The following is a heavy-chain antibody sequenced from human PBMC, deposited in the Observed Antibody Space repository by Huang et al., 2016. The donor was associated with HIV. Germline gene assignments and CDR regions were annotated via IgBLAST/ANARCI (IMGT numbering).Heavy chain of an antibody. V-gene: IGHV3-30*18. CDR2: ISYDGSNK. Sequence: VQLVESGGGVVQPGRSLRLACAASGFSFSTYGLHWVRQAPGKGREWVAVISYDGSNKYYAHYVKGRFTISRDTSENKVYLQMNSLRHEDTAVYYCAKDGADEEWDIDYWGQGTLVTVSS. CDR3: AKDGADEEWDIDY. CDR1: GFSFSTYG. D-gene: IGHD1-26*01. J-gene: IGHJ4*02.